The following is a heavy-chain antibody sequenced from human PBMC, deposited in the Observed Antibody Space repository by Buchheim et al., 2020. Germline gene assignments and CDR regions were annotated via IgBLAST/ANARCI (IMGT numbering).Heavy chain of an antibody. CDR1: GVSINTGTFY. Sequence: QVQLQESGPGLVKPSQTLSLTCTVSGVSINTGTFYWSWIRQHPGKGLEWNGYDYYTGRAYSNPALKSRVSMSVDTSQNQFVLNLASVTAADTAVYYCARDRGAHDFGPIDYWGQGAL. D-gene: IGHD4-17*01. CDR2: DYYTGRA. V-gene: IGHV4-31*03. J-gene: IGHJ4*02. CDR3: ARDRGAHDFGPIDY.